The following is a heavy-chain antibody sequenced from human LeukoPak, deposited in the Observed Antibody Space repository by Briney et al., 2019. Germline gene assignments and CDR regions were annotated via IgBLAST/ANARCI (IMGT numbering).Heavy chain of an antibody. J-gene: IGHJ2*01. CDR1: GYTCTGYY. CDR2: INPNSGGT. V-gene: IGHV1-2*02. CDR3: ARKGQGRWYFDL. Sequence: ASVKVSCKASGYTCTGYYMHGVRQAPGQGLEWMGWINPNSGGTNYAQKFQGRVTMTRDTSISTAYMELSRLRSDDTAVYYCARKGQGRWYFDLWGRGTLVTVSS.